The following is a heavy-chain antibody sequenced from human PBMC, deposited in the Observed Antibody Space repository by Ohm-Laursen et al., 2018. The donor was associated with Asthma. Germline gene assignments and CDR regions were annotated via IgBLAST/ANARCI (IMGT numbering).Heavy chain of an antibody. Sequence: SLRLSCAASGFTFRSYAMHWVRQAPGKGLEWVAVGGSYYDGGLKYYADSVKGRFTISRDNSKNTLYLQMNSLRAEDTAVYYCAKDGSTVTAWYNWNPSYYGMDVWGQGTTVTVSS. CDR3: AKDGSTVTAWYNWNPSYYGMDV. CDR1: GFTFRSYA. V-gene: IGHV3-30-3*01. D-gene: IGHD1-20*01. CDR2: GGSYYDGGLK. J-gene: IGHJ6*02.